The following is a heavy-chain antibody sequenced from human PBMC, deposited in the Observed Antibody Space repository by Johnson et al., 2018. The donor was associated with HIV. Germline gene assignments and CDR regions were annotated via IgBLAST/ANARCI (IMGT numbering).Heavy chain of an antibody. CDR2: LNWNGGNT. J-gene: IGHJ3*02. CDR1: GFRFEDYG. V-gene: IGHV3-20*04. Sequence: VQLVESGGAVVRPGGSLRLSCVGSGFRFEDYGMNWVRQTPGKGLEWVSTLNWNGGNTNYADSVRGRFTISRDNAKKSLYLQMNNLRAADTALYYCARASGYSSGGENSRVDGFDIWGQGTVVTVSS. D-gene: IGHD6-19*01. CDR3: ARASGYSSGGENSRVDGFDI.